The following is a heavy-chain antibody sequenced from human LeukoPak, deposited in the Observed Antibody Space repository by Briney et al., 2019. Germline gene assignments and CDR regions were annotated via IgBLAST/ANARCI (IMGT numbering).Heavy chain of an antibody. CDR1: GGSFSTYF. CDR2: IRQSGGT. Sequence: SETLSLTCAVYGGSFSTYFWSWIRQAPGKGLEWIGEIRQSGGTNYNPSLKSRLTISVGTSKNQFPLKLNSVTAADTAVYYCARDYGEWLVPSSWGQGTVVTVSS. J-gene: IGHJ5*02. D-gene: IGHD6-19*01. CDR3: ARDYGEWLVPSS. V-gene: IGHV4-34*01.